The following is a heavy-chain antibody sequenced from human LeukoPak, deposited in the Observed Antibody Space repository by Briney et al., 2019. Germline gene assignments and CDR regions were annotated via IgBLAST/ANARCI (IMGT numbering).Heavy chain of an antibody. D-gene: IGHD5-18*01. V-gene: IGHV4-59*01. CDR3: ARDLRESLVSRYSYGYNYYYYYGMDV. Sequence: SETLSLTCTVSGGSISSYWWTWIRQPPGKGLEWIGYIYYSGSTDSNPSLKSRVTISIDTSRNQFSLKLNSVTAADTAVYYCARDLRESLVSRYSYGYNYYYYYGMDVWGQGTTVTVSS. J-gene: IGHJ6*02. CDR1: GGSISSYW. CDR2: IYYSGST.